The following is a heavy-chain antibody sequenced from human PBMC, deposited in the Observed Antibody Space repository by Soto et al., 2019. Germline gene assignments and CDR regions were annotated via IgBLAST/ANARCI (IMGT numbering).Heavy chain of an antibody. CDR2: VSHSGTS. Sequence: QVRLQQWGAGLLKPSETLSLTCTVYGASFTGYYWTWLRQPPGGGLEWIGEVSHSGTSKYNPSLKSRVTISPDTSKSQFSLELTSVTAADTAVYYCARYGGTAIWYFDIWGRGASVSVSS. V-gene: IGHV4-34*01. J-gene: IGHJ2*01. CDR3: ARYGGTAIWYFDI. CDR1: GASFTGYY. D-gene: IGHD2-15*01.